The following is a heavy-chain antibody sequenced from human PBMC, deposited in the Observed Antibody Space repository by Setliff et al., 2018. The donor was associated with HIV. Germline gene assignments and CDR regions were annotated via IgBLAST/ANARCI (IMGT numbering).Heavy chain of an antibody. CDR1: GGSVNDGGHS. CDR2: ISYTGNI. Sequence: SETLSLTCAVSGGSVNDGGHSWNWIRQAPGKGPEWIGYISYTGNIDSNPSFKSRVTMSGDTPKNQFSLKLSSVTAADTAVYYCARDGVWSSGLDAFDIWGQGTMVTVSS. J-gene: IGHJ3*02. CDR3: ARDGVWSSGLDAFDI. D-gene: IGHD3-22*01. V-gene: IGHV4-61*08.